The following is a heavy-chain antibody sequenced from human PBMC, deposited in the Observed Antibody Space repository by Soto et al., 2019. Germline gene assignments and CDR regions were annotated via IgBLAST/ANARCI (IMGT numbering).Heavy chain of an antibody. CDR2: ISGSGGST. V-gene: IGHV3-23*01. J-gene: IGHJ6*02. CDR1: GFTFSSYA. D-gene: IGHD2-2*01. CDR3: AKVHCSSTSCYSGDYYGMDV. Sequence: GGSLRLSCAASGFTFSSYAMSWVRQAPGKGLEWVSAISGSGGSTYYADSVKGRFTISRDNSKNTLYLQMNSLRAEDTAVYYCAKVHCSSTSCYSGDYYGMDVWGQGTTVTVSS.